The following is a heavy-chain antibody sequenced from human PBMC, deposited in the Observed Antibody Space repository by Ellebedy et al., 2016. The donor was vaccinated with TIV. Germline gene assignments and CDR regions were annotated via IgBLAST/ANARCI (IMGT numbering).Heavy chain of an antibody. Sequence: SETLSLTCTVSGGSISSSSYYWGWIRQSPGKGLEWIGSFYYSGSTYYNPSLKRRITISVDTSKTQFPLKLSSVTAADTAMYYCTRGGTSYSDYWGQGTLVTVSS. J-gene: IGHJ4*02. CDR1: GGSISSSSYY. CDR2: FYYSGST. CDR3: TRGGTSYSDY. V-gene: IGHV4-39*06. D-gene: IGHD1-1*01.